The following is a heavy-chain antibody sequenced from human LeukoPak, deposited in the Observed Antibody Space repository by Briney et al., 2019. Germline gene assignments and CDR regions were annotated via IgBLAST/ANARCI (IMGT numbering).Heavy chain of an antibody. CDR1: GFTFSSYW. J-gene: IGHJ5*02. CDR3: ARGGSACSDAGCYPT. Sequence: PGGSLRLSCAASGFTFSSYWMHWVRQAPGKGLVWVSRINSDGSTTTYADSVKGRFTISRDNAKNTLYLQMNSLRDEDTAVYYCARGGSACSDAGCYPTWGQGTLVTVTS. V-gene: IGHV3-74*01. CDR2: INSDGSTT. D-gene: IGHD2-15*01.